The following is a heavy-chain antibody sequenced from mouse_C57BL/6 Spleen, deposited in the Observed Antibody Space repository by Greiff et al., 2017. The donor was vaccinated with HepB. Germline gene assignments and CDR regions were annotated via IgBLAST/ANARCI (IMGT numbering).Heavy chain of an antibody. CDR2: INPSSGYT. V-gene: IGHV1-7*01. Sequence: QVQLQQSGAELAKPGASVKLPCKASGYTFTSYWMHWVKQRPGQGLEWIGYINPSSGYTKYNQKFKDKATLTADKSSSTAYMQLSSLTYEDSAVYYGTGYDYDGAWFAYWGQGTLVTVSA. CDR1: GYTFTSYW. CDR3: TGYDYDGAWFAY. J-gene: IGHJ3*01. D-gene: IGHD2-4*01.